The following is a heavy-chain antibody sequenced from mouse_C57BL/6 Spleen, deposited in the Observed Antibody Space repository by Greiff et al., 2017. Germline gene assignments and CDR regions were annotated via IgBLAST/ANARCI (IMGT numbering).Heavy chain of an antibody. CDR1: GYAFTNYL. D-gene: IGHD1-3*01. CDR3: ARESKGYYAMDY. CDR2: INPGRGGT. J-gene: IGHJ4*01. Sequence: QVQLQQSGAELVRPGTSVKVSCKASGYAFTNYLIEWVKQRPGQGLEWIGVINPGRGGTNYNEKFKGKATLTADKSSSTAYMQLSSLTSEDSAVYFCARESKGYYAMDYWGQGTSVTVSS. V-gene: IGHV1-54*01.